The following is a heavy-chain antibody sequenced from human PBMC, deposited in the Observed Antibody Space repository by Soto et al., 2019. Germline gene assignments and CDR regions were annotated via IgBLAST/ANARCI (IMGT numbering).Heavy chain of an antibody. CDR2: ISGSGGST. Sequence: EVQLLESGGGLVQPGGSLRLSCAASGFTFSSYAMSWVRQAPGKGLEWVSAISGSGGSTYYADSVKGRFTISRDNSKNTLYLQMNSLRAEDTAVDYCAKDRGYGDSPFDYWGQGTLVTVSS. CDR3: AKDRGYGDSPFDY. CDR1: GFTFSSYA. J-gene: IGHJ4*02. D-gene: IGHD4-17*01. V-gene: IGHV3-23*01.